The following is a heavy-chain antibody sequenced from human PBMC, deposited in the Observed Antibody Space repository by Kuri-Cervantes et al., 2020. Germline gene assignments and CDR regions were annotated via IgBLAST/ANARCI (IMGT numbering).Heavy chain of an antibody. CDR2: IYYSGST. V-gene: IGHV4-59*01. CDR3: AKGGATVTIVAFDY. J-gene: IGHJ4*02. D-gene: IGHD4-17*01. CDR1: GGSISSYY. Sequence: SETLSLTCTVSGGSISSYYWSWIRQPPGKGLEWIGYIYYSGSTNYNPSLKSRVTISVDTSKNQFSLKLSSVTAADTAVYYCAKGGATVTIVAFDYWGQGTLVTVSS.